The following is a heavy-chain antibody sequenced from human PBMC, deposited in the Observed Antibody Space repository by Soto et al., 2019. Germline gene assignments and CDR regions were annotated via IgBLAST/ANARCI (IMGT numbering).Heavy chain of an antibody. Sequence: EVQLLESGGALVQPGGSLRLSCAASGFAFSAYAMNWVRHTPGKGLEWVSSVSGTGRTTYNADSVKGRFTMSRDNSKDTVYLQMTSLRADDTSVYYCTKDVLYCGGGSCLVGPSYTFAPWGKGTLVTVSS. CDR2: VSGTGRTT. J-gene: IGHJ5*02. CDR1: GFAFSAYA. V-gene: IGHV3-23*01. CDR3: TKDVLYCGGGSCLVGPSYTFAP. D-gene: IGHD2-15*01.